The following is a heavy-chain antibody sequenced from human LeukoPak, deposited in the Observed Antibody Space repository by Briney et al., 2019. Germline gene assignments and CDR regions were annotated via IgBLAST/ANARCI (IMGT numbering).Heavy chain of an antibody. J-gene: IGHJ3*02. D-gene: IGHD3-3*01. Sequence: GGSLRLSCAASGFTFGNSWMTWVRQAPGKGLEWVASIKQDGSETYYVDSVKGRFTISRDNAKNSLYLQMNSLRAEDTAVYYCASSIFGVVPVGAFDIWGQGTMVTVSS. CDR2: IKQDGSET. V-gene: IGHV3-7*01. CDR3: ASSIFGVVPVGAFDI. CDR1: GFTFGNSW.